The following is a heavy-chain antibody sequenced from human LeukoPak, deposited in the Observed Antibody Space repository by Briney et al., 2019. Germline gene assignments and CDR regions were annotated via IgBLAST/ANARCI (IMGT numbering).Heavy chain of an antibody. D-gene: IGHD1-26*01. J-gene: IGHJ4*02. CDR1: GGSFSGYY. Sequence: SETLSLTCAVYGGSFSGYYWSWIRQPPGKGLEWIGEINHSGSTNYNPSLKSRVTISVDTSKNQFSLKLSSVTAADTAVYYCATPRSGSYLPVFDYWGQGTLVTVSS. CDR3: ATPRSGSYLPVFDY. CDR2: INHSGST. V-gene: IGHV4-34*01.